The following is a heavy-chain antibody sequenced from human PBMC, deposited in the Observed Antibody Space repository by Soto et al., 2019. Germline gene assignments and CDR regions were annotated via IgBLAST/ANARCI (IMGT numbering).Heavy chain of an antibody. Sequence: KVSCKASGYTFTSYYMHWVRQAPGQGLEWMGIINPSGGSTSYAQKFQGRVTMTRDTSTSTVYMELSSLRSEDTAVYYCARGISAFDWLPYFDYWGQGTLVTVSS. D-gene: IGHD3-9*01. CDR1: GYTFTSYY. J-gene: IGHJ4*02. V-gene: IGHV1-46*01. CDR3: ARGISAFDWLPYFDY. CDR2: INPSGGST.